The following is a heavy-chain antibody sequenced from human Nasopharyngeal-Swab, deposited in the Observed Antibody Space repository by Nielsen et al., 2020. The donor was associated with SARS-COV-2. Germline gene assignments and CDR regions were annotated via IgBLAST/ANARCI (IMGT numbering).Heavy chain of an antibody. D-gene: IGHD5-24*01. CDR1: GLRVSSNY. Sequence: GVLKISCAASGLRVSSNYMSWVRQAPGKGLEWVSIIYPGGSTYYADSVKGRFTISRDSSWNTLYLQMNSLTAEDTAVYYCARVLDGYNGFDYWGQGTLVTVSS. CDR2: IYPGGST. CDR3: ARVLDGYNGFDY. V-gene: IGHV3-53*01. J-gene: IGHJ4*02.